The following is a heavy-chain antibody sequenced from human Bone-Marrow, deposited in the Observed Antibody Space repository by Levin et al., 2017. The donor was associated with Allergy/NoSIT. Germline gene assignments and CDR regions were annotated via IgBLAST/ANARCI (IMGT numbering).Heavy chain of an antibody. Sequence: GGSLRLSCAASGFTVSSNYMSWVRQAPGKGLEWVSVIYSGGSTYYADSVKGRFTISRDNSKNTLYLQMNSLRAEDTAVYYCARVGRGIAAAGTLYYYYYMDVWGKGTTVTVSS. CDR2: IYSGGST. D-gene: IGHD6-13*01. J-gene: IGHJ6*03. V-gene: IGHV3-53*01. CDR3: ARVGRGIAAAGTLYYYYYMDV. CDR1: GFTVSSNY.